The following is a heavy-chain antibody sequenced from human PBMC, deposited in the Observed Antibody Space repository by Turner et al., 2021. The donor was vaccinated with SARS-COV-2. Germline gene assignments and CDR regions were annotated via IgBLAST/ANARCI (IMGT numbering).Heavy chain of an antibody. Sequence: QVQLVESGGGVVQPGRSLRLSCAASGFTFSSYGLHWVRQAPGKGLEWVAVISYDGRNKYYADSVKGRFTISRDNSKNTLYLQMNSLRAEDTALYYCARANSGSYYYGMDVWGQGTTVTVSS. V-gene: IGHV3-30*04. D-gene: IGHD1-26*01. CDR1: GFTFSSYG. CDR3: ARANSGSYYYGMDV. CDR2: ISYDGRNK. J-gene: IGHJ6*02.